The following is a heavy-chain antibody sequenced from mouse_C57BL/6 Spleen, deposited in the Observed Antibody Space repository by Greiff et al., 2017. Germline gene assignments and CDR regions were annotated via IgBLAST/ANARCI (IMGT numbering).Heavy chain of an antibody. V-gene: IGHV5-4*03. Sequence: EVKLVESGGGLVKPGGSLKLSCAASGFTFSSYAMSWVRQTPEKRLEWVATISDGGSYTYYPDNVKGRFTISGDNAKNNLYLQMSNLKSEDTTMYCCARGEDYEDYAMDDWGQGTSVTVSS. J-gene: IGHJ4*01. CDR2: ISDGGSYT. CDR3: ARGEDYEDYAMDD. CDR1: GFTFSSYA. D-gene: IGHD2-4*01.